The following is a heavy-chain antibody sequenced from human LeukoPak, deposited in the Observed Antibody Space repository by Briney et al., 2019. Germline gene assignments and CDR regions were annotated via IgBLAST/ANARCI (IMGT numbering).Heavy chain of an antibody. CDR2: ISSGSTYI. D-gene: IGHD4-11*01. J-gene: IGHJ4*02. CDR1: GFTVSSNY. Sequence: PGGSLRLSCAASGFTVSSNYMSWVRQAPGKGLEWVSSISSGSTYIYHADSVKGRFTISRDNAKNSLYLQMNSLRVEDTAVYYCARGRTSGGMTTDIDYWGQGTLVTVSS. V-gene: IGHV3-21*01. CDR3: ARGRTSGGMTTDIDY.